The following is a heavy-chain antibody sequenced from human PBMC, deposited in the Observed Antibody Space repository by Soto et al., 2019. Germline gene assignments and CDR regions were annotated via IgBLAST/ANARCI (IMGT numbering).Heavy chain of an antibody. J-gene: IGHJ4*02. Sequence: QVQLVQSGAEVKKPGASVKVSCKASGYMFTSYDINWVRQATGQAFEWMGWMNPNSGNTGYAQKFQDRVTMTRDTSIDTAYMELNSLTSEDTAVYDCARSPRNWGFDYWGQGTLVTVSS. D-gene: IGHD7-27*01. V-gene: IGHV1-8*01. CDR1: GYMFTSYD. CDR2: MNPNSGNT. CDR3: ARSPRNWGFDY.